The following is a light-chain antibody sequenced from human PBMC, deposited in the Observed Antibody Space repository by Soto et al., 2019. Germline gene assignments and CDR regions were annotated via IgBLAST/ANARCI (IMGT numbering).Light chain of an antibody. CDR3: QHYEAVVT. J-gene: IGKJ1*01. Sequence: EIVLTQSPGTLSLSPGERATLSCRASQSLTNNYFAWYQQKPGRALRLLIDGASTRATGIPEKFSGSGSGTDFTLTISRLEREHVAVYFCQHYEAVVTFGQGTKVEI. CDR1: QSLTNNY. CDR2: GAS. V-gene: IGKV3-20*01.